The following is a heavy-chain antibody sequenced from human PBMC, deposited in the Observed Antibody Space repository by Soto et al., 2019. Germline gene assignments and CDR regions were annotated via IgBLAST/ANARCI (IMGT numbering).Heavy chain of an antibody. CDR3: AKAESLIYYYYYGMDV. CDR2: INNVGTAI. CDR1: GLGLGDRQ. Sequence: PGGSLRLSCVGSGLGLGDRQMDWVRQAPGKGLEWVSYINNVGTAIYYADSVRGRFTISRDNSKNTLYLQMNSLRAEDTAVYYCAKAESLIYYYYYGMDVWGQGTTVTVSS. J-gene: IGHJ6*02. V-gene: IGHV3-48*03.